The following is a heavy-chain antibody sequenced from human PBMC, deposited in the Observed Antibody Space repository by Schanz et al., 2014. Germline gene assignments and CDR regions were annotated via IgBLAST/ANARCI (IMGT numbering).Heavy chain of an antibody. J-gene: IGHJ1*01. CDR3: ATGRAASNFGSEYFLY. CDR1: RFTFSSYT. D-gene: IGHD6-13*01. CDR2: ISYDGSNK. Sequence: QVQLVESGGGVVQPGRSLRLYCAASRFTFSSYTMHWVRQAPGKGLEWVALISYDGSNKYYADSVKGRFAISRENSKNTMFLQMSSLRPEDTAVYYCATGRAASNFGSEYFLYWGQGTLVTVSS. V-gene: IGHV3-30*09.